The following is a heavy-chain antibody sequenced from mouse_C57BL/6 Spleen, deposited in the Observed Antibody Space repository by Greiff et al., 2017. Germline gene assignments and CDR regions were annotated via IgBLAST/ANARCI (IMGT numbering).Heavy chain of an antibody. V-gene: IGHV5-9-1*02. CDR1: GFTFSSYA. J-gene: IGHJ3*01. CDR3: TRDRGDYDGAWFAY. D-gene: IGHD2-4*01. Sequence: EVQGVESGEGLVKPGGSLKLSCAASGFTFSSYAMSWVRRTPEKRLEWVAYISSGGDYIYYADTVKGRFTISRDNARNTLYLQMSSLKSEDTAMYYCTRDRGDYDGAWFAYWGQGTLVTVSA. CDR2: ISSGGDYI.